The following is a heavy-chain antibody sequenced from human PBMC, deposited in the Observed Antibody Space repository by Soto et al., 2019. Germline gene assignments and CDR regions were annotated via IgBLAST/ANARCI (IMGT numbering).Heavy chain of an antibody. CDR2: ISAYNGNT. V-gene: IGHV1-18*04. CDR1: GYTFTCIG. D-gene: IGHD3-9*01. CDR3: ARDLRGDYDILTGYCLDHDAFDI. J-gene: IGHJ3*02. Sequence: APVMGPCKDSGYTFTCIGINWLRPAPGQGLEWMAWISAYNGNTNYAQKLQGRVTMTKDTSTSTAYMELSSLRSDDTAVYYCARDLRGDYDILTGYCLDHDAFDI.